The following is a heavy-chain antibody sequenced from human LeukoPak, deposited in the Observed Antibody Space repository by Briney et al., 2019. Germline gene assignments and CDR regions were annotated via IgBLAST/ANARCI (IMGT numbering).Heavy chain of an antibody. CDR2: ISSSSSYI. CDR3: ARTYLVGATAFDS. V-gene: IGHV3-21*06. J-gene: IGHJ4*02. CDR1: GFTFSSYS. Sequence: GGSLRLSCAASGFTFSSYSMNWVRQAPGKGLEWVSSISSSSSYIYYADSVKGRFTISRDNSRNKLYLQMNSLRPEDTAVYYCARTYLVGATAFDSWGQGTLVTVSS. D-gene: IGHD1-26*01.